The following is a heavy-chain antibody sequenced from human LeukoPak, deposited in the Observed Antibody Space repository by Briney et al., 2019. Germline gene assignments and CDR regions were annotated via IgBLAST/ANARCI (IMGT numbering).Heavy chain of an antibody. CDR3: ARDRRYFDG. CDR1: GFTFSSYS. D-gene: IGHD3-9*01. Sequence: GGSLRLSCAASGFTFSSYSMNWVRQAPGKGLEWVSYISSSSSTIYYADSVKGRFTISRDNSKNTLYLQMNSLRAEDTAVYYCARDRRYFDGWGQGTLVTVSS. V-gene: IGHV3-48*01. J-gene: IGHJ4*02. CDR2: ISSSSSTI.